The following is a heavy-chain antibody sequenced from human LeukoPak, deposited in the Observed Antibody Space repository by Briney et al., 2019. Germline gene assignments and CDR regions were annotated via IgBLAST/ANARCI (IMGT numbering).Heavy chain of an antibody. J-gene: IGHJ3*02. D-gene: IGHD2-21*01. CDR1: GGSISDYY. CDR2: MYSSGTT. V-gene: IGHV4-59*08. CDR3: ARRVLWDVFVVCRSNHNNSFDI. Sequence: SETPSLTCTVSGGSISDYYWSWIRQPPGKGLEWIGYMYSSGTTNSNPSLKNRVTVSMDTSKNQCSLKLSSVTAADSAVYYCARRVLWDVFVVCRSNHNNSFDIWGQGTMVTVSS.